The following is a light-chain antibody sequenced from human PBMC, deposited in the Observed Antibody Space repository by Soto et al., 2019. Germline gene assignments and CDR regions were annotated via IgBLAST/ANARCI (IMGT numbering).Light chain of an antibody. V-gene: IGLV2-14*01. CDR2: EVN. J-gene: IGLJ1*01. Sequence: QSELTQPASVSGSAGQSIASSCTGTSSDVGGYDYVSWYQLHPGKAPKLMVFEVNNRPSGVSYRFSGSKSGNTASLTISGLQAEDEADYFCSSYSISTAYLFGTGTKVTVL. CDR1: SSDVGGYDY. CDR3: SSYSISTAYL.